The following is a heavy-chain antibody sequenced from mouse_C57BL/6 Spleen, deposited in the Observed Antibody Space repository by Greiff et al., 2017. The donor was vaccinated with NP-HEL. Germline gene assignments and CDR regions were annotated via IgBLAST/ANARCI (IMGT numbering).Heavy chain of an antibody. CDR3: ARDGSSPYWYFDV. D-gene: IGHD1-1*01. J-gene: IGHJ1*03. Sequence: VQLQQSGAELVKPGASVKLSCTASGFNITDYYMHWVKQRTEQGLEWIGRIDPEDGETKYAPKFQGKATITADTSSNTAYLQLSSLTSEDTAVYYCARDGSSPYWYFDVWGTGTTVTVSS. V-gene: IGHV14-2*01. CDR1: GFNITDYY. CDR2: IDPEDGET.